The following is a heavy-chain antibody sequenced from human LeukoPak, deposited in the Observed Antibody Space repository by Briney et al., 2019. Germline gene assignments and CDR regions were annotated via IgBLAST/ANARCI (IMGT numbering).Heavy chain of an antibody. CDR3: ARGKSFLDYYDSSGYLGY. J-gene: IGHJ4*02. CDR1: GYTFTSYY. V-gene: IGHV1-46*01. Sequence: ASVKVSCKASGYTFTSYYMHWVRQAPGQGLEWMGIINPSGGSTSYAQKFQGRVTMTRDTSTSTVYMELSSLRSEDTAVYYCARGKSFLDYYDSSGYLGYWGQGTLVTVSS. D-gene: IGHD3-22*01. CDR2: INPSGGST.